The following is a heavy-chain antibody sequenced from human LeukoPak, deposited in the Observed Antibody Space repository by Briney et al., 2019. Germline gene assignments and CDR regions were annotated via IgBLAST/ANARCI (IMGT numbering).Heavy chain of an antibody. Sequence: GGSLRLSCAASGFTFSSYWMHWVRQAPGKGLVWVSRINSDGSSTSYADSVKGRFTISRDNAKNTLYLQMNSLRAEDTAVYYCARGGQSSGRAFATTDYWGQGTLVTVSS. V-gene: IGHV3-74*01. CDR2: INSDGSST. J-gene: IGHJ4*02. CDR3: ARGGQSSGRAFATTDY. CDR1: GFTFSSYW. D-gene: IGHD2-15*01.